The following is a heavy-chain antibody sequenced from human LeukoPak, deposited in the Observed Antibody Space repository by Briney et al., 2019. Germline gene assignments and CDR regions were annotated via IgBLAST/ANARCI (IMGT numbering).Heavy chain of an antibody. CDR3: ARHISLYDFWSTSRGDYFDY. CDR2: IYYSGST. D-gene: IGHD3-3*01. V-gene: IGHV4-39*01. J-gene: IGHJ4*02. CDR1: GGSISSSSYY. Sequence: SETLSLTCTVSGGSISSSSYYWGWIRQPPGKGLEWIGSIYYSGSTYYNPSLKSRVTISVDTSKNQFSLKLSSVTAADTAVYYCARHISLYDFWSTSRGDYFDYWGQGTLVTVSS.